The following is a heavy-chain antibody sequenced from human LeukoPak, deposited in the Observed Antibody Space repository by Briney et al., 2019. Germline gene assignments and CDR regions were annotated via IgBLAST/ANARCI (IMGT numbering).Heavy chain of an antibody. CDR2: IHPGDSET. Sequence: GESLKISCKGSGYSFTSFWIGWVRQLPGKGLEWMGNIHPGDSETLYSPSFQGQVTISADKSISTAHLQWNSLRASDTAIYYCARQSCIGEGCYKGETDWFDPWGQGTLVTVSS. V-gene: IGHV5-51*01. J-gene: IGHJ5*02. CDR3: ARQSCIGEGCYKGETDWFDP. CDR1: GYSFTSFW. D-gene: IGHD5-24*01.